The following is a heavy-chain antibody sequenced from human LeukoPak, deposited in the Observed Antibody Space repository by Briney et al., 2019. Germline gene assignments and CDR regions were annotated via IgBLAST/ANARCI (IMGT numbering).Heavy chain of an antibody. CDR3: ARHMTTVVNYGMDV. J-gene: IGHJ6*02. CDR2: IYYSGST. CDR1: GGSISSYY. V-gene: IGHV4-59*08. Sequence: SETLSLTCTVSGGSISSYYWSWIRQPPGKGLEWIGYIYYSGSTNYNPSLKSRVTISVDTSKNQFSLKLSSVTAADTAVYYCARHMTTVVNYGMDVWGQGTTVTVS. D-gene: IGHD4-23*01.